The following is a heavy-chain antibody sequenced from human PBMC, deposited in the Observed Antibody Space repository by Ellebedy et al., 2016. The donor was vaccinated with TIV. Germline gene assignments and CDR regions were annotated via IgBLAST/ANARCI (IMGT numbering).Heavy chain of an antibody. CDR2: ISSDGITT. D-gene: IGHD5-24*01. CDR3: ARDMGRWLQFLAY. CDR1: GFAFNNYN. V-gene: IGHV3-48*04. Sequence: GGSLRLSCAASGFAFNNYNMIWVRQATGKGLEWISYISSDGITTDYAGSVKGRFTISRDNAKASVYLQMNSLRAEDTAVYYCARDMGRWLQFLAYWGQGTLVTVSP. J-gene: IGHJ4*02.